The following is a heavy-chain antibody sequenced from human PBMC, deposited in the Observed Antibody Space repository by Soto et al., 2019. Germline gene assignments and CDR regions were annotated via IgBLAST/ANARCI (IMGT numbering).Heavy chain of an antibody. CDR1: GFTFSSNW. J-gene: IGHJ4*02. CDR2: IKQDGREK. Sequence: GGSLRLSCAASGFTFSSNWMNWVRQAPGKGPEWVANIKQDGREKYYVDSVKGRFTISRDNAKNSLYLQMNSLRADDTAVYYCARDLGYCAGGTCYTVLDYWGQGTLVTVSS. D-gene: IGHD2-15*01. CDR3: ARDLGYCAGGTCYTVLDY. V-gene: IGHV3-7*01.